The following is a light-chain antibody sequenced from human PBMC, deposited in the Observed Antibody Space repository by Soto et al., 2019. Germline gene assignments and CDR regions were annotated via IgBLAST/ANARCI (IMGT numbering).Light chain of an antibody. V-gene: IGKV3D-20*01. J-gene: IGKJ4*01. Sequence: EIVLTQSPATLSLSPGERATLSCGASQSVSSSYLAWYQQKPGQTPRLLIYDASNRAAGIPARFSGSGSGTDFTLTISRLEPEDFAVYYCQQFSSYPLTFGGGTKVDIK. CDR2: DAS. CDR1: QSVSSSY. CDR3: QQFSSYPLT.